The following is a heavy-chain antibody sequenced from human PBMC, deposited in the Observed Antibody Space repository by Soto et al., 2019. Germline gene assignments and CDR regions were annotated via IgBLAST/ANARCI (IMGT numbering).Heavy chain of an antibody. J-gene: IGHJ4*02. D-gene: IGHD6-19*01. CDR3: ARARRGYDLLVRVTSSGWYVDY. Sequence: QVQLQQWGAGLLKPSETLSLTCAVYGGSFSGYYWSWIRQPPGKGLEWIGEINNSGSTNYNPSLTWRVTISVDTSKSLFSLTLSSVASADTAVYYCARARRGYDLLVRVTSSGWYVDYWGQGTLVTDSS. V-gene: IGHV4-34*01. CDR2: INNSGST. CDR1: GGSFSGYY.